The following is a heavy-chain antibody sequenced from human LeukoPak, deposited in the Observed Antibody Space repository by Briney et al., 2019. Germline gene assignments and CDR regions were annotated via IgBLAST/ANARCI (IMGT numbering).Heavy chain of an antibody. V-gene: IGHV3-20*04. Sequence: PGGSVRLSCAASGFTFDDYGMSWVRQAPGKGLEWVSGINWNGGSTGYADSVKGRFTISRDNAKNSLYLQMNSLRAEDTALYYCARSVGYSSSWYVGYFDYWGQGTLVTVSS. CDR2: INWNGGST. CDR1: GFTFDDYG. D-gene: IGHD6-13*01. J-gene: IGHJ4*02. CDR3: ARSVGYSSSWYVGYFDY.